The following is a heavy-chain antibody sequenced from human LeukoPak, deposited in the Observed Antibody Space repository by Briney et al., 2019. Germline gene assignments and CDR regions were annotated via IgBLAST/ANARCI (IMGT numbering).Heavy chain of an antibody. J-gene: IGHJ3*02. CDR1: GFTVSSNY. Sequence: PGGSLRLSCAASGFTVSSNYMTWVRQAPGKGLEWVSIIYTGGTTYYADSVKGRFTISRDDAKNSLYLQMNSLRVEDTAVYYCARAKRNGFDIWGQGTMVTASS. CDR2: IYTGGTT. V-gene: IGHV3-66*01. CDR3: ARAKRNGFDI.